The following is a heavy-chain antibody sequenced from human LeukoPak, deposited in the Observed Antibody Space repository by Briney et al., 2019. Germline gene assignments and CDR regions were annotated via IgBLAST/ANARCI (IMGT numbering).Heavy chain of an antibody. Sequence: SGTLSLTCAVYGGSFSGYYWSWIRQPPGKGLEWIGEINHSGSTNYNPSLKSRVTISVDTSKNQFSLKLSSVTAADTAVYYCATAPSDCYGSGSPARWFDPWGQGTLVTVSS. CDR2: INHSGST. CDR1: GGSFSGYY. D-gene: IGHD3-10*01. J-gene: IGHJ5*02. CDR3: ATAPSDCYGSGSPARWFDP. V-gene: IGHV4-34*01.